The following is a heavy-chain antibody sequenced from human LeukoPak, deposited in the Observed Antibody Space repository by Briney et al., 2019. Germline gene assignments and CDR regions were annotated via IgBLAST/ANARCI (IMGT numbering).Heavy chain of an antibody. CDR3: ARANSSGWFNYYYYYGMDV. V-gene: IGHV4-30-2*01. J-gene: IGHJ6*02. D-gene: IGHD6-19*01. Sequence: PSQTLSLTCAVSGGSISSGGYSWSWIRQPPGKGLEWIGYIYHSGSTYYNPSLKSRVTISVDTSKNQFSLKLSSVTAADTAVYYCARANSSGWFNYYYYYGMDVWGQGTTVTVSS. CDR1: GGSISSGGYS. CDR2: IYHSGST.